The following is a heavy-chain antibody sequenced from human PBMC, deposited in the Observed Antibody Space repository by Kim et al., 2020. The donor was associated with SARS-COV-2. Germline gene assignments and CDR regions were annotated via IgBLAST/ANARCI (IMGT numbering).Heavy chain of an antibody. J-gene: IGHJ4*02. D-gene: IGHD3-10*01. V-gene: IGHV1-8*01. Sequence: KLQGRVTMTRNTSISTAYMELSSLRSEDTAVYYCARAVWFRELLPRYYFDYWGQGTLVTVSS. CDR3: ARAVWFRELLPRYYFDY.